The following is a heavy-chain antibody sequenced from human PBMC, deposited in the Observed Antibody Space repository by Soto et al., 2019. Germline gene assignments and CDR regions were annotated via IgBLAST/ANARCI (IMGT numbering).Heavy chain of an antibody. D-gene: IGHD6-13*01. V-gene: IGHV4-39*01. Sequence: SETLSLTCTVCGGSISSSSYYWGWIRQPPGKGPEWIGSIYYSGSTYYNPSLKSRVTISVDTSKNQFSLKLSSVTAADTAVYSSARQPRPGIAAAGNFDYCGQGTLVTVCS. J-gene: IGHJ4*02. CDR3: ARQPRPGIAAAGNFDY. CDR2: IYYSGST. CDR1: GGSISSSSYY.